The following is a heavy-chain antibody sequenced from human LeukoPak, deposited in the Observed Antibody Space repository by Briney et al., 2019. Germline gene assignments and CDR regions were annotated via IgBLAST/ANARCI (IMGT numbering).Heavy chain of an antibody. V-gene: IGHV4-59*01. Sequence: SETLSLTCTVSGGSISSYYWSWIRQPPGKGLEWIGYIYYSGSTNYNPSLKSRVTISVDTSKNQFSLKLSSVTAADTAVYYCATQLNYDILTGDYYFDYWGQGTLVTVSS. J-gene: IGHJ4*02. CDR1: GGSISSYY. CDR2: IYYSGST. D-gene: IGHD3-9*01. CDR3: ATQLNYDILTGDYYFDY.